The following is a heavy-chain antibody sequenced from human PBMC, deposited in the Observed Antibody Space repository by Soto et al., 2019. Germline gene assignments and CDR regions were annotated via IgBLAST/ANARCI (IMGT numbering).Heavy chain of an antibody. D-gene: IGHD3-9*01. Sequence: SETLSLTCTISGSSISSSYWSWIRQPPGKGLEWIGYVYYSGSTNNNPSLRSRVTISVDTSKNQFSLKLRSVTAADTAVYYCARGGPGLFDWFIFDYWGQGAQVTVS. CDR3: ARGGPGLFDWFIFDY. CDR1: GSSISSSY. V-gene: IGHV4-59*01. CDR2: VYYSGST. J-gene: IGHJ4*02.